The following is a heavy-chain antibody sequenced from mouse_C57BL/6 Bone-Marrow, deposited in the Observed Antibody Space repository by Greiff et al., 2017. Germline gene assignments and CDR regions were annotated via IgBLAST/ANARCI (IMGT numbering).Heavy chain of an antibody. D-gene: IGHD2-3*01. J-gene: IGHJ1*03. Sequence: EVQRVESVAELVRPGASVKLSCTASGFNIKNTYMHWVKQRPEQGLEWIGRIDPANGNTKYAPKFQGKATITADTSSNTAYLQLSSLTSEDTAIYYCARTGYDGYYDWYFDVWGTGTTVTVSS. V-gene: IGHV14-3*01. CDR2: IDPANGNT. CDR3: ARTGYDGYYDWYFDV. CDR1: GFNIKNTY.